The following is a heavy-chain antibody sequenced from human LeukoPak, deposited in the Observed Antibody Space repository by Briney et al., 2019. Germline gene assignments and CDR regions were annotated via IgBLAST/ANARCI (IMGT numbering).Heavy chain of an antibody. V-gene: IGHV1-69-2*01. CDR3: ATDPVVVVPAAVDY. J-gene: IGHJ4*02. Sequence: ASVKISCKVSGYTFTDYYMHWVQQAPGKGLEWMGLVDPEDGETIYAEKFQGRVTITADTSTDTAYMELSSLRSEDTAVYYCATDPVVVVPAAVDYWGQGTLVTVSS. CDR2: VDPEDGET. CDR1: GYTFTDYY. D-gene: IGHD2-2*01.